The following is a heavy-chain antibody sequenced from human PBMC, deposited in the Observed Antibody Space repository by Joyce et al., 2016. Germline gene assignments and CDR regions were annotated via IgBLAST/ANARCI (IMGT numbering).Heavy chain of an antibody. V-gene: IGHV1-69*01. CDR1: GGTLGTYA. J-gene: IGHJ5*02. CDR2: TIPFFGAP. CDR3: AMISMVQGVIFHWFDP. D-gene: IGHD3-10*01. Sequence: QVQLVQSGAEVKKPGSSVKLSCRASGGTLGTYAITWGRQAPGQGLEWVGGTIPFFGAPNYAQKFQDRVTFSADESTRTAYMDLTSLRSEDTAIYYCAMISMVQGVIFHWFDPWGQGTLVTVSS.